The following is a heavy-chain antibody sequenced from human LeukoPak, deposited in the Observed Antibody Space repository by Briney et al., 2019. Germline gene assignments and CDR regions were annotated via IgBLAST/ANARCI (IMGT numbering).Heavy chain of an antibody. D-gene: IGHD5-18*01. V-gene: IGHV4-59*12. CDR2: IFYSGNT. CDR3: ARGQLWLLAGVNWFDP. J-gene: IGHJ5*02. Sequence: PSETLSLTCTVSGDSINSYYWSWIRQPPGKELEWIGHIFYSGNTNYNPSLRSRVTISVDTSKNQFSLQLNSVTPEDTAVYYCARGQLWLLAGVNWFDPWGQGTLVTVSS. CDR1: GDSINSYY.